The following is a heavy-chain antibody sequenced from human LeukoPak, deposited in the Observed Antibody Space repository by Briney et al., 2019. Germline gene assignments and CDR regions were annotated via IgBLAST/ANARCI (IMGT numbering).Heavy chain of an antibody. CDR1: GFTFSDYY. D-gene: IGHD4-17*01. CDR3: ARIQAVTNPFDAFDI. V-gene: IGHV3-11*01. Sequence: GGSLRLSCAASGFTFSDYYMSWIRQAPGKGLEWVSYISFSGSPTQYADSVKGRFTISRDNAKNSLYLQMNSLRDEDTAVYYCARIQAVTNPFDAFDIWGQGTMVTVSS. J-gene: IGHJ3*02. CDR2: ISFSGSPT.